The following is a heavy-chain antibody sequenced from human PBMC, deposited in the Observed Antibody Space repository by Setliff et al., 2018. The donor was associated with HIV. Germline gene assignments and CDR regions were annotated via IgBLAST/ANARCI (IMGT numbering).Heavy chain of an antibody. CDR3: ARAFGYHDFWSGYSGDEFDI. CDR2: IKQDGSDR. J-gene: IGHJ3*02. D-gene: IGHD3-3*01. V-gene: IGHV3-7*01. Sequence: GGSLRLSCVASGLPFYNYWMTWLRRAPGRGLEWVANIKQDGSDRYYSDSVKGRFTISRDSSKKTLYLQMNRLTSEDTAVYYCARAFGYHDFWSGYSGDEFDIWGQGTLVTVSS. CDR1: GLPFYNYW.